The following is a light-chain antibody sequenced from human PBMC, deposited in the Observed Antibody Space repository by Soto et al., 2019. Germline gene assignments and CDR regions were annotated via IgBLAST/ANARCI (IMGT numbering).Light chain of an antibody. Sequence: DIHMTQSPSTLPASVGDRVTITSRASQSISSWLAWYQQKPGKAPKLLIYDASSLESGVPSRFSGSGSGTEFTLTISSLQPDDFATYYCQQYNSYPWTFGQGTKVDI. CDR1: QSISSW. V-gene: IGKV1-5*01. CDR2: DAS. CDR3: QQYNSYPWT. J-gene: IGKJ1*01.